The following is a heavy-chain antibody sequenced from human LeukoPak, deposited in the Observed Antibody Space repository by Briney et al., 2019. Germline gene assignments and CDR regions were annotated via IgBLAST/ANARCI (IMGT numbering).Heavy chain of an antibody. J-gene: IGHJ3*02. CDR3: ASDDSSGYCYDAFDI. Sequence: GGSLRLSCAASGFTFSSYWMSWVRQAPGKGLEWVANIKQDGSEKYYVDSVKGRFTISRDNAKNSLYLQMNSLRAEDTAVYYCASDDSSGYCYDAFDIWGQGTMVTVSS. V-gene: IGHV3-7*01. CDR1: GFTFSSYW. D-gene: IGHD3-22*01. CDR2: IKQDGSEK.